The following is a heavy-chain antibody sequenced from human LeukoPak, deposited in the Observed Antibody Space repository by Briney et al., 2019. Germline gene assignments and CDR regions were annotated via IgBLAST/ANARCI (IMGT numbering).Heavy chain of an antibody. CDR1: GFTFGDYA. Sequence: GGSLRLSCTASGFTFGDYAMSWFRQAPGKGLEWVGFIRSKAYGGTTEYAASVKGRFTISRDDSKSIAYLQMNSLKTEDTAVYYCTRDPGDILTGYSVDIWGQGTMVTVSS. CDR2: IRSKAYGGTT. J-gene: IGHJ3*02. D-gene: IGHD3-9*01. CDR3: TRDPGDILTGYSVDI. V-gene: IGHV3-49*03.